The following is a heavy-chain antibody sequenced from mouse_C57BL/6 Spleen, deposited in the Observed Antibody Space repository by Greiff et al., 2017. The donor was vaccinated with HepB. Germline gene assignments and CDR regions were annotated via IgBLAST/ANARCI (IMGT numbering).Heavy chain of an antibody. CDR1: GYSITSGYY. D-gene: IGHD1-1*01. CDR3: ASSTTVLDY. Sequence: EVQLVESGPGLVKPSQSLSLTCSVTGYSITSGYYWNWIRQFPGNKLAWMCYISYDGSNNYNPSLKNRISITSDTSKNLFFLKLNSLTTEDTATYYCASSTTVLDYWGQGTTLTVSS. CDR2: ISYDGSN. V-gene: IGHV3-6*01. J-gene: IGHJ2*01.